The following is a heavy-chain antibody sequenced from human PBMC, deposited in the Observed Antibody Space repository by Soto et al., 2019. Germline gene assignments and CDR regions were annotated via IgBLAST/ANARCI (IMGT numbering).Heavy chain of an antibody. J-gene: IGHJ3*02. CDR2: ISAYNGNT. CDR3: ARDSLDIVVVPAAIRGDAFDI. V-gene: IGHV1-18*01. Sequence: ASVKVSCKASGYTFTSYGISWVRQAPGQGLEWMGWISAYNGNTNYAQKLQGRVTMTTDTSTSTAYMELRSLRSDDTAVYYCARDSLDIVVVPAAIRGDAFDIWGQGTMVTVSS. CDR1: GYTFTSYG. D-gene: IGHD2-2*02.